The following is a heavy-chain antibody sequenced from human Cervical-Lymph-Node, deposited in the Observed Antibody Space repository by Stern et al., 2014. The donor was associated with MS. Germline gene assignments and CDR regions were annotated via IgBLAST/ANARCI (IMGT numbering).Heavy chain of an antibody. CDR3: AKGGSGSYLD. V-gene: IGHV3-30*04. D-gene: IGHD1-26*01. CDR2: IPYDGRDK. Sequence: QLVESGGGVVQPGRSLRLSCAASGFVFRRYALHWVRQAPGKGLEGVALIPYDGRDKSYTDSVKGRFTVSRDNSNNTVDLEMNSLRLEDTAVYYCAKGGSGSYLDWGQGSLVTVSS. J-gene: IGHJ4*02. CDR1: GFVFRRYA.